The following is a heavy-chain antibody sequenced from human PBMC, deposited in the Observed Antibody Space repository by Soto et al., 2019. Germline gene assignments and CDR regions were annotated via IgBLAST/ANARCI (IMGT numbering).Heavy chain of an antibody. D-gene: IGHD2-2*01. CDR2: ISGSGGSA. Sequence: GGSLRLSCAASGFTFSNYAMTWVRQGPGKGLEWVSAISGSGGSAYYADSVKGRFTIPRDNSKNTLYLQMNSLRAEDTAVYYCARDHSSTSCHFDYWGQGTLVTVSS. V-gene: IGHV3-23*01. CDR3: ARDHSSTSCHFDY. J-gene: IGHJ4*02. CDR1: GFTFSNYA.